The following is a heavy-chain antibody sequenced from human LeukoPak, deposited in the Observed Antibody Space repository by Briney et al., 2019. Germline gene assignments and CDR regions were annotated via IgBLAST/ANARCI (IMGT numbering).Heavy chain of an antibody. CDR3: ARVYGGLHYYYYMDV. J-gene: IGHJ6*03. D-gene: IGHD4-23*01. Sequence: SETLSLTCTVSGGSMSSSSYYWGWIRQPPGKGLEWIGSIYYSESTYQNPSLKSRVTISVDTSKSQFSLKLSSVTAADTAVYYCARVYGGLHYYYYMDVWGKGTTVTISS. CDR1: GGSMSSSSYY. CDR2: IYYSEST. V-gene: IGHV4-39*07.